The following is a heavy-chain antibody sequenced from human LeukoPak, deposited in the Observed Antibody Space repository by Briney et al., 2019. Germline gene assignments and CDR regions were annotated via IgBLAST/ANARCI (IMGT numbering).Heavy chain of an antibody. Sequence: PSETLSLTCAVSGGSISSGGYSWSWIRQPPGKGLEWIGYIYHSGSTYYNPSLKSRVTISVDRSKNQFSLKLSSVTAADTAVYYCASFFHTTSFDYWGQGTLVTVSS. CDR3: ASFFHTTSFDY. CDR1: GGSISSGGYS. V-gene: IGHV4-30-2*01. CDR2: IYHSGST. J-gene: IGHJ4*02. D-gene: IGHD1-1*01.